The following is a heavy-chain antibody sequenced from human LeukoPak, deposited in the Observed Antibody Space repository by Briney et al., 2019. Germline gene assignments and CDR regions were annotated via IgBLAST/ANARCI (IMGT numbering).Heavy chain of an antibody. CDR1: GGSISDNY. V-gene: IGHV4-4*07. J-gene: IGHJ5*01. CDR3: ARGGAMTGYYDS. CDR2: IYSTGSI. Sequence: SETLSLTCIVSGGSISDNYWSWIRQPAGKGLEWIGRIYSTGSINYSPSLKSRVTMSVDTSKNHFSLTLTSVSAADTAVYYCARGGAMTGYYDSWRQGTLVTVSS. D-gene: IGHD3-9*01.